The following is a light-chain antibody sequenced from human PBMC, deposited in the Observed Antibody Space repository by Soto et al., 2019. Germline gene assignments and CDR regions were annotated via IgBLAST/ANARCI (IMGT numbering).Light chain of an antibody. V-gene: IGLV1-51*02. CDR3: GTWESSLSTEV. Sequence: QSVLTQPPSVSAAPGQKVTISCSGSFSNIESHYVSWYQQLPGTAPRLLIYENTKRPSGIPDRFSGSKSGTSATLGITGLQTGDEAVYFCGTWESSLSTEVFGGGTKVTVL. J-gene: IGLJ2*01. CDR2: ENT. CDR1: FSNIESHY.